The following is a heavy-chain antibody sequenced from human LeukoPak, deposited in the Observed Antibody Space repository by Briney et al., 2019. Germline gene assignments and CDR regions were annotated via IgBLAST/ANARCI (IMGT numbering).Heavy chain of an antibody. CDR2: VNHSGVT. J-gene: IGHJ4*02. Sequence: PSETLSLTCAVYGGSFSGYYWSWIRQPPGKGLEWIGEVNHSGVTIYNPSLKSRVTISVDTSKNQFSLRLSSVTAADTAVYYCARDRGGSYLEFDYWGQGTLVTVSS. D-gene: IGHD1-26*01. CDR1: GGSFSGYY. CDR3: ARDRGGSYLEFDY. V-gene: IGHV4-34*01.